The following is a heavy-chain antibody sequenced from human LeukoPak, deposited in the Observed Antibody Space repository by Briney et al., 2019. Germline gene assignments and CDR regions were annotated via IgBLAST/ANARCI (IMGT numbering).Heavy chain of an antibody. CDR1: GTSISNYY. Sequence: PSETLSLTCTVSGTSISNYYWSWIRQPPGKGLEWIGYIYYSGSTNYNPSLKSRVTISVDTSKNQFSLKLSSVTAADTAVYYCARHVGGYCGGDCYVGFDYWGQGTLVTVSS. V-gene: IGHV4-59*08. D-gene: IGHD2-21*02. CDR2: IYYSGST. CDR3: ARHVGGYCGGDCYVGFDY. J-gene: IGHJ4*02.